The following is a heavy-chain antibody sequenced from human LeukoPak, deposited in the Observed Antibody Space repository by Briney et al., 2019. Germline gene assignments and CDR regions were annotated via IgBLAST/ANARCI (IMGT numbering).Heavy chain of an antibody. Sequence: PSETLSLTCTVSGGSISSYYWSWIRQPPGKGLEWIGYIYYSGSTNYNPSLKSRVTISVDTSKNQFSLKLSSVTAADTAVYYYARVYYDILTGYPNDAFDIWGQGTMVTVSS. J-gene: IGHJ3*02. CDR3: ARVYYDILTGYPNDAFDI. D-gene: IGHD3-9*01. CDR1: GGSISSYY. V-gene: IGHV4-59*01. CDR2: IYYSGST.